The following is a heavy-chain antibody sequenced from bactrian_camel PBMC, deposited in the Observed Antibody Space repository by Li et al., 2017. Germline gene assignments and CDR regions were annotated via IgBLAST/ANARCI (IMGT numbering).Heavy chain of an antibody. Sequence: QVQLVESGGGSVQAGGSLRLSCLAASGYTYSRNCMGWFRQAPGKEREGVAAVYTSGGSTYYADSVKGRFTISQDNANSTLYLQMNSLKFDDTALYFCATGTGGHWGQGTQVTV. CDR2: VYTSGGST. CDR3: ATGTGGH. CDR1: GYTYSRNC. D-gene: IGHD5*01. J-gene: IGHJ4*01. V-gene: IGHV3S1*01.